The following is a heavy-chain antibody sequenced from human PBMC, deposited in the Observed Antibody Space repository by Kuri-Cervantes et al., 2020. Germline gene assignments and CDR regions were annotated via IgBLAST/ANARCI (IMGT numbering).Heavy chain of an antibody. CDR2: ISYDGSNK. Sequence: GESLKISCAASGFTFSSYGMHWVRQAPGKGLEWVAVISYDGSNKYYADSVKGRFTISRDNSKNTLYLQMNSLRAEDTAVYYCAKEKGITMIVVVKYYFDYWGQGTLVTVSS. J-gene: IGHJ4*02. CDR1: GFTFSSYG. CDR3: AKEKGITMIVVVKYYFDY. D-gene: IGHD3-22*01. V-gene: IGHV3-30*18.